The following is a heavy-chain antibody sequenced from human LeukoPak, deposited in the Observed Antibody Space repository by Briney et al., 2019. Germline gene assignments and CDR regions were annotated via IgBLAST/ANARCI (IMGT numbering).Heavy chain of an antibody. Sequence: PGGSLRLSCAASGFTFSSYAMNWVRQAPGKGLEWGSSIRGRGGSKYYADSVKRLFTISTHNSQNTLYLQMNSLRAEDTALYYCAKPRGVLLWFGELYNDAFDIWGQGTMVTVSS. CDR3: AKPRGVLLWFGELYNDAFDI. V-gene: IGHV3-23*01. CDR2: IRGRGGSK. CDR1: GFTFSSYA. J-gene: IGHJ3*02. D-gene: IGHD3-10*01.